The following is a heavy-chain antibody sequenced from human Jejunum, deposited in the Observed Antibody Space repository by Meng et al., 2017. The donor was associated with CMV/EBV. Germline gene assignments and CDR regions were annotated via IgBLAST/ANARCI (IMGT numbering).Heavy chain of an antibody. CDR1: GFTFHPFP. Sequence: LSCFAFGFTFHPFPIHWVRQAPGKGLEWVAVISSDATKQHYAESVKGRFTISRDNSKSTLYLQMNSLRAEDTAVYYCARDPGVDFWGQGTLVTVSS. V-gene: IGHV3-30*04. J-gene: IGHJ4*02. D-gene: IGHD3-3*01. CDR3: ARDPGVDF. CDR2: ISSDATKQ.